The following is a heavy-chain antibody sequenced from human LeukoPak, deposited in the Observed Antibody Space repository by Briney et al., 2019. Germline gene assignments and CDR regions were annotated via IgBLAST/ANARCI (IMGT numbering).Heavy chain of an antibody. D-gene: IGHD2-21*02. CDR2: IKQDGSEK. CDR1: GFTFDDYG. CDR3: ARGAWGDLTF. Sequence: GGSLRLSCAASGFTFDDYGMSWVRQAPGKGLEWVANIKQDGSEKYYVDSVKGRFTISRDNAKNSLYLQMNSLRAEDTAVYYCARGAWGDLTFWGQGTLVTVSS. V-gene: IGHV3-7*05. J-gene: IGHJ4*02.